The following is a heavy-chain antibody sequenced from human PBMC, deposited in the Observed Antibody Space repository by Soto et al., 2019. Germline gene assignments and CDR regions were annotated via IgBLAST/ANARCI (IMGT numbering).Heavy chain of an antibody. V-gene: IGHV3-30-3*01. CDR2: ISYDGSNK. CDR3: ARDRWSGGTDYGMDV. D-gene: IGHD3-10*02. CDR1: GFTFSSYA. Sequence: GGSLRLSCAASGFTFSSYAMHWVRQAPGKGLEWVAVISYDGSNKYYADSVKGRFTISRDNSKNTLYLQMNSLRAEDTAVYYCARDRWSGGTDYGMDVWGQGTTVTVSS. J-gene: IGHJ6*02.